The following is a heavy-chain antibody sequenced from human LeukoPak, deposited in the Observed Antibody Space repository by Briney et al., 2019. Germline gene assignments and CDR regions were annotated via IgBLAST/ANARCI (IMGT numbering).Heavy chain of an antibody. V-gene: IGHV4-30-4*07. Sequence: SETLSLTCAVSGGSISSGGYSWSWIRQPPGKGLEWIGYIYYSGSTYYNPSLKSRVTISVDTSKNQFSLKLSSVTAADTAVYYCARGGIGGDGYNYLFDYWGQGTLVTVSS. D-gene: IGHD5-24*01. CDR2: IYYSGST. CDR1: GGSISSGGYS. CDR3: ARGGIGGDGYNYLFDY. J-gene: IGHJ4*02.